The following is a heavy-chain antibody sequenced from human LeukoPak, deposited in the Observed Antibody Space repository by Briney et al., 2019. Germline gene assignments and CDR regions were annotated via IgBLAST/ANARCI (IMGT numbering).Heavy chain of an antibody. J-gene: IGHJ5*02. D-gene: IGHD4-17*01. CDR1: GFTFSSYA. CDR2: ISGSGGST. V-gene: IGHV3-23*01. CDR3: AKEVFATVTTCSWFDP. Sequence: GGSLRLSCAASGFTFSSYAMSWVRQAPGKGLEWVSAISGSGGSTYYADSVKGRFTISRDNSKNTLYLQMNSLRAEDTAVYYCAKEVFATVTTCSWFDPWGQGTLVTVSS.